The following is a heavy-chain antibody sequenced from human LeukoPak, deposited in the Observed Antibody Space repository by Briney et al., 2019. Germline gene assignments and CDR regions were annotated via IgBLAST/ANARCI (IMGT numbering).Heavy chain of an antibody. D-gene: IGHD3-22*01. CDR2: ISWNGGST. CDR3: ATGDSSGYQLFDY. J-gene: IGHJ4*02. V-gene: IGHV3-20*04. CDR1: GFTFDDYG. Sequence: GGSLRLSCAASGFTFDDYGMSWVRQAPGKGLEWVSGISWNGGSTGYADSVKGRFTIARDNAKHSLYLQMKRLRAEDTALYYCATGDSSGYQLFDYWGQGTLVTVSS.